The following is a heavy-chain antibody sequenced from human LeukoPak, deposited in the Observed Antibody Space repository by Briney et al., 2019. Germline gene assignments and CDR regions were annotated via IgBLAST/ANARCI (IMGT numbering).Heavy chain of an antibody. Sequence: PGGSLRLSCAASGFTFSSYSMSWVRQAPGKGLEWVSSISTSSSYIYYADSVKGRFTISRDNAKHSLYLQMNSLRAEDTAVYYCAKSADNYYYYYMDVWGKGTTVTVSS. CDR1: GFTFSSYS. D-gene: IGHD3-3*01. V-gene: IGHV3-21*01. CDR2: ISTSSSYI. J-gene: IGHJ6*03. CDR3: AKSADNYYYYYMDV.